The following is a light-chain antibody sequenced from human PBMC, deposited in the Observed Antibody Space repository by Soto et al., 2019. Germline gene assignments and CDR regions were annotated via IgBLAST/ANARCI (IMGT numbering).Light chain of an antibody. CDR3: QQYDSSLGLT. V-gene: IGKV3-20*01. CDR2: GAS. CDR1: QHVSSN. J-gene: IGKJ4*01. Sequence: EIVMTQSPATLSVSPGGSATLSCRASQHVSSNLAWYRQKPGQAPRLLIYGASSRATGIPDRFSGSGSGTDFTLTISRLEPEDFAVYYCQQYDSSLGLTFGGGTKVEIK.